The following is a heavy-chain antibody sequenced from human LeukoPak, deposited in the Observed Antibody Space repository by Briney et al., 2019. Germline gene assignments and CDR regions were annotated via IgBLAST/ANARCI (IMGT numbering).Heavy chain of an antibody. CDR1: GYTFTGYY. J-gene: IGHJ4*02. D-gene: IGHD3-9*01. CDR3: ARKTRGQHYDILTGYYNGGYYFDY. V-gene: IGHV1-2*02. CDR2: INPNSGGT. Sequence: ASVKVSFKASGYTFTGYYIHWVRQAPGQGLEWMGWINPNSGGTNYAQNFQGRVTMTRDTSISTAYMELSRLRSDDTAVYYCARKTRGQHYDILTGYYNGGYYFDYWGQGTLVTVSS.